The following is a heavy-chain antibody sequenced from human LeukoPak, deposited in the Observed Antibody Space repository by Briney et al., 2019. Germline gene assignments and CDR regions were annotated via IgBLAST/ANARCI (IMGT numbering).Heavy chain of an antibody. CDR3: ARFYYYDSSGYYLAEPGYFDL. D-gene: IGHD3-22*01. V-gene: IGHV1-18*01. J-gene: IGHJ2*01. CDR2: ISAYNGNT. Sequence: ASVKVSCKASGYTFTSYGISWVRQAPGQGLEWMEWISAYNGNTNYAQKLQGRVTMTTDTSTSTAYMELRSLRSDDTAVYYCARFYYYDSSGYYLAEPGYFDLWGRGTLVTVSS. CDR1: GYTFTSYG.